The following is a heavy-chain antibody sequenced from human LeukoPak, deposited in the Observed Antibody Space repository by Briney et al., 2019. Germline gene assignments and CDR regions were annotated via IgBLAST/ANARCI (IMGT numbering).Heavy chain of an antibody. CDR1: GGSISSYY. V-gene: IGHV4-59*01. J-gene: IGHJ5*02. CDR3: TRGAVAGKMSWFDP. D-gene: IGHD6-19*01. CDR2: IYYSGST. Sequence: PSETLSLTCTVSGGSISSYYWTWIRQPPGKGLEWIGYIYYSGSTDYNPPLKSRVTISIDTSKNQFSLRLSSVTAADTAVYYCTRGAVAGKMSWFDPWGQGTLVTVSS.